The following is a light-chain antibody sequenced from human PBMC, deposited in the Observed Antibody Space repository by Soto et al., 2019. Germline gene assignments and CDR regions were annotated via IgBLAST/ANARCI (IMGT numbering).Light chain of an antibody. CDR1: SSNIGAGYD. CDR2: DNS. J-gene: IGLJ1*01. V-gene: IGLV1-40*01. CDR3: QSYDSSLRGHV. Sequence: QSVLTQSPSVSGAPGQRVTISCTGSSSNIGAGYDVHWYQQLPGTAPKHLIYDNSNRPSGVPDRFSGSKSDTSASLAISGLQAEDEADYYCQSYDSSLRGHVFGTGTKVTVL.